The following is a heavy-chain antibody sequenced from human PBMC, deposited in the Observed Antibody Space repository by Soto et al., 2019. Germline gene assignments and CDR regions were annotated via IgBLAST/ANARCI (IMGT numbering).Heavy chain of an antibody. D-gene: IGHD3-9*01. CDR3: ARGRRAYYDILTGYLDFAY. J-gene: IGHJ4*02. V-gene: IGHV4-59*01. CDR1: GGSISSYY. Sequence: QVQLQESGPGLVKPSETLSLTCTVSGGSISSYYWSWIRQPPGKGLEWIGYTYYSGSTKYNPSLKSRVTISVDTSTNQFSLRLSSVTAADTAVYYCARGRRAYYDILTGYLDFAYWGQGTLVTVSS. CDR2: TYYSGST.